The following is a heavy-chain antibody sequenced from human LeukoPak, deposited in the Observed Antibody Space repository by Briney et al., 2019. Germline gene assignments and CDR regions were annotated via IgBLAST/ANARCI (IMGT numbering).Heavy chain of an antibody. D-gene: IGHD3-3*01. CDR3: ARLGWDFWPLEPLTALNWFDP. V-gene: IGHV4-34*01. CDR1: GGSFSGYY. J-gene: IGHJ5*02. CDR2: INHSGST. Sequence: PSETLSLTCAVYGGSFSGYYWSWIRQPPGKGLEWIGEINHSGSTNYNPSLKSRVTISVDTSKNQFSLKLSSVTAADTAVYYCARLGWDFWPLEPLTALNWFDPWGQGTLVTVSS.